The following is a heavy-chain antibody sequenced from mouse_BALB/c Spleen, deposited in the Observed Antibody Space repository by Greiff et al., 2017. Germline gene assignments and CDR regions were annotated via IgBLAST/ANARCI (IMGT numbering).Heavy chain of an antibody. J-gene: IGHJ3*01. V-gene: IGHV5-6-4*01. Sequence: EVKLMESGGGLVKPGGSLKLSCAASGFTFSSYTMSWVRQTPEKRLEWVATISSGGSYTYYPDSVKGRFTISRDNAKNTLYLQMSSLKSEDTAMYYCTRGGDYDGYYWFAYWGQGTLVTVSA. CDR1: GFTFSSYT. CDR3: TRGGDYDGYYWFAY. D-gene: IGHD2-3*01. CDR2: ISSGGSYT.